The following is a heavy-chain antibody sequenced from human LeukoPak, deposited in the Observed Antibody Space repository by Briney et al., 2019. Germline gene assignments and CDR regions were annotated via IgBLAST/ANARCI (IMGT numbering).Heavy chain of an antibody. Sequence: GGSLRHSCAASGFTFYTYTMNWVRQAPGKGVEWVSSISSSSSSRHYADSVKGRFTISRDNAKNSLYLQMNSLRAEDTAVYYCARVNYYDGSGYRDYWGQGTPVTVSS. CDR2: ISSSSSSR. D-gene: IGHD3-22*01. CDR1: GFTFYTYT. CDR3: ARVNYYDGSGYRDY. V-gene: IGHV3-21*01. J-gene: IGHJ4*02.